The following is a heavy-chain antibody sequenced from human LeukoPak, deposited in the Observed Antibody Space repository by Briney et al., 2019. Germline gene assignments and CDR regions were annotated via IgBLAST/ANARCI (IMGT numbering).Heavy chain of an antibody. Sequence: GGSLRLSCAASGFTFSSYSMNWVRQAPGKGLEWVSYISSSSSTIYYADSVKGRFTISRDNSKNTLYLQMNSLKTEDTAVYYCTTDVSKWEPTGGCFDYWGQGTLVTVSS. CDR2: ISSSSSTI. CDR1: GFTFSSYS. D-gene: IGHD1-26*01. V-gene: IGHV3-48*01. CDR3: TTDVSKWEPTGGCFDY. J-gene: IGHJ4*02.